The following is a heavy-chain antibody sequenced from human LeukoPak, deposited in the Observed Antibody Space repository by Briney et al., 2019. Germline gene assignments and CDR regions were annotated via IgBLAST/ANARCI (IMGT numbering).Heavy chain of an antibody. CDR2: ISAYNGNT. D-gene: IGHD3-22*01. Sequence: GASVKVSCKASGYTFTSYGISWVRQAPGQGLEWMGWISAYNGNTNYAQKLQGRVTMTTDTSTSTAYMELRSLRSDGTAVYYCARDRPQYYYDSSGYPGTAFDIWGQGTMVTVSS. J-gene: IGHJ3*02. CDR3: ARDRPQYYYDSSGYPGTAFDI. V-gene: IGHV1-18*01. CDR1: GYTFTSYG.